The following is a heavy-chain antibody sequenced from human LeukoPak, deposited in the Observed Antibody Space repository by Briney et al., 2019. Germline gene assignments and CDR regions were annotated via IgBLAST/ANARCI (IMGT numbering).Heavy chain of an antibody. Sequence: GESLKISCKGSGYRFTYYWIGWVRQMPGKGLEWMGLISPGNSEIRYSPSFQGQVTFSADKSISTAYLQWSSLEASDTAMYYCARHNRVEGTTQRTFDIWGQGTMVAVSS. CDR3: ARHNRVEGTTQRTFDI. J-gene: IGHJ3*02. V-gene: IGHV5-51*01. CDR1: GYRFTYYW. D-gene: IGHD1/OR15-1a*01. CDR2: ISPGNSEI.